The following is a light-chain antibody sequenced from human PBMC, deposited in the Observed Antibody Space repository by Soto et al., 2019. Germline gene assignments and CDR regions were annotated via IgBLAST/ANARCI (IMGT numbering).Light chain of an antibody. CDR3: QQYNNWPYT. J-gene: IGKJ2*01. CDR2: AAS. Sequence: EIVMTQSPATLSVSPGERATLSRRASQSVSRNLAWYQQKPGQAPRLLIYAASTRATGIPARFSGSGSGTEFTLTISSLQSEDFAVYYCQQYNNWPYTFGQGTKLEIK. CDR1: QSVSRN. V-gene: IGKV3-15*01.